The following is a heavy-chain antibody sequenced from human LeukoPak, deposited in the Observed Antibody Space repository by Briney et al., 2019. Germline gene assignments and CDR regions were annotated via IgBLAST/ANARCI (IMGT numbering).Heavy chain of an antibody. D-gene: IGHD3-22*01. Sequence: PGGSLRLSCATSGVILSTYGMHWVRQAPGKGLEWVAIIRYDGSNKAYADSVKGRFTISRDTSKKTLYLQMNSLRAEDTAVYYCAKDRVLWYDSSGYCSPDYWGQGTLVTVSS. CDR1: GVILSTYG. CDR2: IRYDGSNK. J-gene: IGHJ4*02. CDR3: AKDRVLWYDSSGYCSPDY. V-gene: IGHV3-30*02.